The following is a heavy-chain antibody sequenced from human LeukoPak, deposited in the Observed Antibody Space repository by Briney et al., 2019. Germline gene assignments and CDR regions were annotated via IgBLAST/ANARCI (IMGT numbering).Heavy chain of an antibody. V-gene: IGHV3-30*02. CDR3: AKDDGGPAAGTERSYGMDV. J-gene: IGHJ6*02. CDR2: IWYDGSNK. CDR1: GFTFSSYG. D-gene: IGHD6-13*01. Sequence: PGGSLRLSCAASGFTFSSYGMHWVRQAPGKGLEWVAVIWYDGSNKYYADSVKGRFTISRDNSKNTLYLQMNSLRAEDTAVYYCAKDDGGPAAGTERSYGMDVWGQGTTVTVSS.